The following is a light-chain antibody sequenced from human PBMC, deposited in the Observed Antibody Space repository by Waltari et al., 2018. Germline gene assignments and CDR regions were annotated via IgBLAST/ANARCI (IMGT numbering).Light chain of an antibody. J-gene: IGLJ3*02. V-gene: IGLV3-21*03. CDR2: VDS. CDR3: QVWDSSSDHPV. Sequence: SYVLTQPPSVSVAPGKTARITCGGNNIGSKSVHWYQQKPGQAPLLVVYVDSDRPSGIPERFSGSNSGDTATLTISRVEAGDDADYYCQVWDSSSDHPVFGGGTKLTVL. CDR1: NIGSKS.